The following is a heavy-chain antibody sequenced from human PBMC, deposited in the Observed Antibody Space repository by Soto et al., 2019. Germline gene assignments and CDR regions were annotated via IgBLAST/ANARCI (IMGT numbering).Heavy chain of an antibody. CDR2: ISYDGSNK. Sequence: QVQLVESGGGVVQPGRSLRLSCAASGFNLSSYGMHWVRQAPGKGLEWVAVISYDGSNKYYADSVKGRFTISRDNSKNTLYLQMNSLRAEDTAVYYCANSPYSWNGADAFDIWGQGTLVTVSS. D-gene: IGHD1-1*01. CDR3: ANSPYSWNGADAFDI. V-gene: IGHV3-30*18. CDR1: GFNLSSYG. J-gene: IGHJ3*02.